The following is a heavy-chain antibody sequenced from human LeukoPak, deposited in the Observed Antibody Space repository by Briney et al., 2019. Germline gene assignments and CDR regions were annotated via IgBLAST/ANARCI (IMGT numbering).Heavy chain of an antibody. CDR3: AKDSSSWYEGAFDI. J-gene: IGHJ3*02. CDR2: TRYDGSNK. Sequence: PGGSLRLSCAASGFTFSSYGMHWVRQAPGKGLEWVAFTRYDGSNKYYADSVKGRFTISRDNSKNTLYLQMNSLRAEDTAVYYCAKDSSSWYEGAFDIWGQGTMVTVSS. D-gene: IGHD6-13*01. V-gene: IGHV3-30*02. CDR1: GFTFSSYG.